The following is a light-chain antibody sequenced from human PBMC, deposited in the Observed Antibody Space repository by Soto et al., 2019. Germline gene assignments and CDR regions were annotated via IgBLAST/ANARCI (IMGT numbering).Light chain of an antibody. V-gene: IGKV3D-20*02. CDR1: QSVSNNY. Sequence: EIVLTQSPGTLSLSPGERATLSCRASQSVSNNYLAWYQKKPGQAPRLLLYGASNRATGIPDRFSGSGSGTDLTLTISSLEPEDFAVYYCHQRSNWPPDTFGQGTRLEIK. CDR2: GAS. CDR3: HQRSNWPPDT. J-gene: IGKJ5*01.